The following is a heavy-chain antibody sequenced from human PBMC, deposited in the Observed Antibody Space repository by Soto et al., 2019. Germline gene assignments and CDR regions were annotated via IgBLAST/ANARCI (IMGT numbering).Heavy chain of an antibody. CDR1: GDSVNSGSYY. CDR2: IYSSGRT. J-gene: IGHJ4*02. Sequence: SETLSLTCTVSGDSVNSGSYYWSWIRQPPGKGLEWIGYIYSSGRTDYNPSLKSRVTISLDTSKNQFSLKLSSVTAADTAVYYCARTDSRGQWAAWCWGQGTLVTVSS. CDR3: ARTDSRGQWAAWC. D-gene: IGHD3-22*01. V-gene: IGHV4-61*01.